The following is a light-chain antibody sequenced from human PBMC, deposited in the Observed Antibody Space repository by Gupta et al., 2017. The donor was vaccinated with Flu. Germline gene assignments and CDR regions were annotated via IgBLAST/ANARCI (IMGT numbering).Light chain of an antibody. Sequence: VTISCSGSTSNIGNNYVCWYKQFPGTVTKVLIDDNDKRPSGIPDRFVGSQSGTSATLQLTGLQPGDEADYYCETWESRLSIVVFRGGTKLTVL. CDR1: TSNIGNNY. CDR2: DND. V-gene: IGLV1-51*01. CDR3: ETWESRLSIVV. J-gene: IGLJ2*01.